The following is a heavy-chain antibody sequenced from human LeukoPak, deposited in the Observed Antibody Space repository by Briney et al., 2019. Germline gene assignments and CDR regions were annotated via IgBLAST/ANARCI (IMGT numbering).Heavy chain of an antibody. CDR3: ARVDYTTSSPYLLPDA. D-gene: IGHD6-6*01. J-gene: IGHJ5*02. V-gene: IGHV4-59*01. Sequence: SETLSLTCTVYGGSIICYYWSWIRQPPGKGLVWIVYIYYSGSTNYNPSLKSRVTMSVDTSKYQLSLRLTSMTAADTAVYYCARVDYTTSSPYLLPDAWGQGTLVSVSS. CDR2: IYYSGST. CDR1: GGSIICYY.